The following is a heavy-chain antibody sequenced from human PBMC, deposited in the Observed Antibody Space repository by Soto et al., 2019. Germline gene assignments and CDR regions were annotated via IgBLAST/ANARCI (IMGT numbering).Heavy chain of an antibody. CDR2: INHVGGT. D-gene: IGHD3-16*01. V-gene: IGHV4-34*01. CDR1: GGFLSESY. CDR3: VRIRYQLPSSVLWLDP. Sequence: SETLSVTCAVYGGFLSESYWTWIRQPPGKGLEWIGEINHVGGTNYNPSLKSRVTMSVDTSQNQFSLRLISVTAADTAMYFCVRIRYQLPSSVLWLDPWGQRTPVTVAS. J-gene: IGHJ5*02.